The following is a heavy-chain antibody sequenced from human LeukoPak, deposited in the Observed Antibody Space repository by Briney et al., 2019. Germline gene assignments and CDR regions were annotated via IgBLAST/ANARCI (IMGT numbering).Heavy chain of an antibody. CDR1: GFTLSGSH. CDR3: ARQTNSCHDY. CDR2: IRRNYET. Sequence: PGGSLRLSCTASGFTLSGSHMHWVRQAPGKGLEWVGHIRRNYETAYGASVKGRFTISRDDSKNMAYLHMNSLRSADTAFYFCARQTNSCHDYWGQGTLVTVSS. J-gene: IGHJ4*02. D-gene: IGHD2-2*01. V-gene: IGHV3-73*01.